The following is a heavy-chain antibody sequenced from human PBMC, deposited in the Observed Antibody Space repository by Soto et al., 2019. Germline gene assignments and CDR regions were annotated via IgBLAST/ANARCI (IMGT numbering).Heavy chain of an antibody. CDR3: ARGNRGSQVYGLDV. Sequence: SETLSLTCAVSGGSISSGGYSWSWIRQPPGKGLEWIGYIYHSGSTYYNPSLKSRVTISVDTSKNQFSLKLSSVTAVDTAVYYCARGNRGSQVYGLDVWGQGTTVTVSS. J-gene: IGHJ6*02. V-gene: IGHV4-30-2*01. CDR2: IYHSGST. D-gene: IGHD6-19*01. CDR1: GGSISSGGYS.